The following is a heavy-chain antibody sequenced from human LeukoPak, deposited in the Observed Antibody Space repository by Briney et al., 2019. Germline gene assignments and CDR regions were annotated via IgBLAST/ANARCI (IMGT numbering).Heavy chain of an antibody. V-gene: IGHV5-51*01. CDR1: GYSFTSYW. CDR3: ASLTYDRHGYSYGLGDY. J-gene: IGHJ4*02. Sequence: GESVKISCKACGYSFTSYWIGWVRQMPGKGLEWMGIIYPGDSDTRYSPSFQGQVTISADKSISTAYLQWSSLKASDTAMYYCASLTYDRHGYSYGLGDYWGQGTLVTVSS. D-gene: IGHD5-18*01. CDR2: IYPGDSDT.